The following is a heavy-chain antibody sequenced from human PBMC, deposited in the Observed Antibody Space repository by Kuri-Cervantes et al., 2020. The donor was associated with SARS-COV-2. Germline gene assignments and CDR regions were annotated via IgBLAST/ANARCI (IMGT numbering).Heavy chain of an antibody. J-gene: IGHJ3*02. CDR3: ARDGYYYDSSGYYRNAFDI. D-gene: IGHD3-22*01. CDR2: IYHSGST. V-gene: IGHV4-39*07. Sequence: SETLSLTCTVSGGSISSSGYYWGWIRQPPGKGLEWIGSIYHSGSTYYNPSLKSRVTISVDTSKNQFSLKLSSVTAADTAVYYCARDGYYYDSSGYYRNAFDIWGQGTMVTVSS. CDR1: GGSISSSGYY.